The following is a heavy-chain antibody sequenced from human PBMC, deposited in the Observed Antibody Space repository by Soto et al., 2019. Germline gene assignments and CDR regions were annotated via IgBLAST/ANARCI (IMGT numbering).Heavy chain of an antibody. V-gene: IGHV4-34*01. D-gene: IGHD1-26*01. Sequence: SETLSLTCAVSGGSLRGHYWSWIRQSPEKGLEWIGEINHSGFTNYNPTPKSRVTISRDASKNQFSLRLSSMTAADSAVYFCARAAVKLGATLFDSWGQGPLVTVSS. CDR3: ARAAVKLGATLFDS. CDR1: GGSLRGHY. J-gene: IGHJ4*02. CDR2: INHSGFT.